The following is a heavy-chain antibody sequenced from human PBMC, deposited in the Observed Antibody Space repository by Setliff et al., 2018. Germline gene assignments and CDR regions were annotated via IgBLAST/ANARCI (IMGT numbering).Heavy chain of an antibody. CDR1: GFTFSKAW. Sequence: PGGSLRLSCAASGFTFSKAWMSWVRQAPGKGLEWVGRIKSKTDGGTIDYAAPVKGRLTISRDDSKNTLYLQVNSLRSEDTAGYSCAKDQGDFYWGQGTLVTVS. D-gene: IGHD3-10*01. J-gene: IGHJ4*02. CDR2: IKSKTDGGTI. V-gene: IGHV3-15*01. CDR3: AKDQGDFY.